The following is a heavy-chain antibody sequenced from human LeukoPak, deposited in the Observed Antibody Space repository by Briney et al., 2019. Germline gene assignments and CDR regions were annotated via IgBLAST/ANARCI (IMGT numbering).Heavy chain of an antibody. D-gene: IGHD6-13*01. CDR3: ARDRGAAAGD. Sequence: GGSLRLSCAASGFTFSTYAMSWVRQTPEKGLEWVSAISGSGGSTYYADSVKGRFTISRDNSKNTLYLQMNSLRAEDTAVYYCARDRGAAAGDWGQGTLVTVSS. V-gene: IGHV3-23*01. J-gene: IGHJ4*02. CDR2: ISGSGGST. CDR1: GFTFSTYA.